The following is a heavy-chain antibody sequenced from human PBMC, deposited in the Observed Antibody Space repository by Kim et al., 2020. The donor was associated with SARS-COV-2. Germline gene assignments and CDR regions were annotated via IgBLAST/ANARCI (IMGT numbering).Heavy chain of an antibody. CDR2: INPSGGST. J-gene: IGHJ5*02. CDR3: ARESRSITIFGVVTNWFDP. D-gene: IGHD3-3*01. Sequence: ASVKVSCKASGYTFTSYYMHWVRQAPGQGLEWMGIINPSGGSTSYAQKFQGRVTMTRDTSTSTVYMELSSLRSEDTAVYYCARESRSITIFGVVTNWFDPWGQGTLVTVSS. V-gene: IGHV1-46*01. CDR1: GYTFTSYY.